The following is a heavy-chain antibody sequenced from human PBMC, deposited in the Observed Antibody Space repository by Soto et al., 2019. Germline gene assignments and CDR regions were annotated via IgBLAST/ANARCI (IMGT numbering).Heavy chain of an antibody. V-gene: IGHV1-18*01. CDR3: AWPVAAPDHLDI. CDR1: GYIFSDYG. D-gene: IGHD6-25*01. Sequence: QVQLVQSGAEVKKPGASVKVSCKSSGYIFSDYGITWVRQAPGQGLGWMGWISAYNGNTDTAQKFQDRLTLATDTSTSTAYRELRSLRSDVTALYYGAWPVAAPDHLDIWGRGTMVTVSS. J-gene: IGHJ3*02. CDR2: ISAYNGNT.